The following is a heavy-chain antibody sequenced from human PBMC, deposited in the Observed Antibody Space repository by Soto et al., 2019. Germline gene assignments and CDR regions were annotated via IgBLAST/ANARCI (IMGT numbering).Heavy chain of an antibody. CDR2: IKSKTDGGTT. CDR3: TTDSYSTIIIVRFDY. CDR1: GFTFSNAW. J-gene: IGHJ4*01. Sequence: GGSLRLSCAASGFTFSNAWINWVRQAPGKGLEWVGRIKSKTDGGTTDYAAPVKGRFAISRDDSNNMVYLQMNSLKIEDTAFYYFTTDSYSTIIIVRFDYWGHGTLVTVSS. V-gene: IGHV3-15*07. D-gene: IGHD3-22*01.